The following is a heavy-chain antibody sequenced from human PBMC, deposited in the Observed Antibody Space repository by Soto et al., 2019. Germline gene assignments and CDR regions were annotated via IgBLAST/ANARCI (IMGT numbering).Heavy chain of an antibody. D-gene: IGHD6-13*01. CDR2: IYYSGST. J-gene: IGHJ4*02. Sequence: KSSETLSLTCTVSGVSISSGDYYWSWIRQPPGKGLEWIGYIYYSGSTYYNPSLKSRVTISVDTSKNQFPLKLSSVTAADTAVYYCARGGKGSSWPKFDYWGQGTLITVS. V-gene: IGHV4-30-4*01. CDR1: GVSISSGDYY. CDR3: ARGGKGSSWPKFDY.